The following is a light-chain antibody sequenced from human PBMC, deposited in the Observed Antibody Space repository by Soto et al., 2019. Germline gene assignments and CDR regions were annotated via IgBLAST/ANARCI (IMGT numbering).Light chain of an antibody. CDR3: QQYYSTSPLT. Sequence: DIVMTQSPDSLAVSLGARATVNCKSSQSVLDISNNKNYLAWYQQKPGQPPKLLIYWASTRESGVPDRFSGSGSGTDFTLTISSLQAEDVAVYYCQQYYSTSPLTFGGGTKVEIK. V-gene: IGKV4-1*01. CDR1: QSVLDISNNKNY. J-gene: IGKJ4*01. CDR2: WAS.